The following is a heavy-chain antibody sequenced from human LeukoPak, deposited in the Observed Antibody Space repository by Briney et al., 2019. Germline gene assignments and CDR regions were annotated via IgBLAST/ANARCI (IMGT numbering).Heavy chain of an antibody. CDR1: GFTFSSYG. D-gene: IGHD3-22*01. V-gene: IGHV3-33*03. CDR3: ASRPTDSYSSGYYYFDY. CDR2: IWYDGSNK. J-gene: IGHJ4*02. Sequence: PGGSLRLSCAASGFTFSSYGMHWVRQAPGKGLEWVAVIWYDGSNKYYADSVKGRFTISRDNAKNSLYLQMNSLRAEDTAVYYCASRPTDSYSSGYYYFDYWGQGTLVTVSS.